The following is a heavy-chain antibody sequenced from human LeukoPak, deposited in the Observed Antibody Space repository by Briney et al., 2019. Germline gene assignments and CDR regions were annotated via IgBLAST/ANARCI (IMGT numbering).Heavy chain of an antibody. CDR2: IRYDESNK. CDR1: GFIFSNYG. D-gene: IGHD6-19*01. CDR3: ATMQWLEGVDWFDP. V-gene: IGHV3-30*02. J-gene: IGHJ5*02. Sequence: GGSLRLSCAASGFIFSNYGMHWVRQAPGKGLEWVAFIRYDESNKFYADSVKGRFTISRENSKNILFLQMNSLRAEDTAVYYCATMQWLEGVDWFDPWGQGTLVTVSS.